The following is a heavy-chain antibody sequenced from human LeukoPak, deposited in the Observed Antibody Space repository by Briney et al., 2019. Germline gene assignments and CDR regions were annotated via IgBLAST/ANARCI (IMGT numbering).Heavy chain of an antibody. D-gene: IGHD1-1*01. CDR1: GGSISSGGYY. CDR3: ARDSGPTTGTTFRYYYYYKDV. Sequence: SETLSLTCTVSGGSISSGGYYWSWIRQHPGKGLEWIGYIYYSGSTYYNPSLKSRVTISVDTSKNQFSLKLSSVTAADTAVYYCARDSGPTTGTTFRYYYYYKDVWGKGTTVTVSS. V-gene: IGHV4-31*03. CDR2: IYYSGST. J-gene: IGHJ6*03.